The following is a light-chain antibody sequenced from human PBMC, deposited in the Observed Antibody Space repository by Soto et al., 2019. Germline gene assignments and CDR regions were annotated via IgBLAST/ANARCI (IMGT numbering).Light chain of an antibody. CDR3: QEYNNWPPWT. V-gene: IGKV3-15*01. J-gene: IGKJ1*01. Sequence: IGVTRSPATLSLSPGERATLSCGASQSVSGELAWYQHRPGQAPSLLIYDASSRATGIPARFSGSASGTVFTLNISSLQSEDFALYYCQEYNNWPPWTFGQGTKVDIK. CDR1: QSVSGE. CDR2: DAS.